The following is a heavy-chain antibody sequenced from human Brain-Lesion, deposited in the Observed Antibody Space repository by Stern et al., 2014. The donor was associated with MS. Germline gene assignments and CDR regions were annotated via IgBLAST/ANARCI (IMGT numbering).Heavy chain of an antibody. CDR1: GGSISSSTYY. D-gene: IGHD1-26*01. Sequence: QVQLQESGPGLVKPSETLSLTFTVSGGSISSSTYYWAWIRQPPGKGLEWIGNIYYSGFTYYNPSLKSRVTISVDMSKNQFSLKLSSVTAADTAIYYCARHDSVPRPSQLYSARDRGPGYFDYWGQGTLVTVSS. CDR3: ARHDSVPRPSQLYSARDRGPGYFDY. J-gene: IGHJ4*02. V-gene: IGHV4-39*01. CDR2: IYYSGFT.